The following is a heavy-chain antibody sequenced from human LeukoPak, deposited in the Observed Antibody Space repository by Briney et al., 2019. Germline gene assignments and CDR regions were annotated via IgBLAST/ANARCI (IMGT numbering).Heavy chain of an antibody. J-gene: IGHJ2*01. CDR1: GFTFSSYS. Sequence: GGSLRLSCTASGFTFSSYSMNWVRQAPGKGLEWVSSISSSSSYIYYADSVKGRFTISRDNAKNSLYLQMNSLRAEDTALYYCAKDKAGTTDWYFDLWGRGTLVTVSS. V-gene: IGHV3-21*04. D-gene: IGHD1-1*01. CDR3: AKDKAGTTDWYFDL. CDR2: ISSSSSYI.